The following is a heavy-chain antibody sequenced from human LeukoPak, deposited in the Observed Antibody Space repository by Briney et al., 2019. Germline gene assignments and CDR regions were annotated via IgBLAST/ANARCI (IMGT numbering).Heavy chain of an antibody. CDR2: IKSKTDDGTT. CDR1: GFTFRNAW. D-gene: IGHD3-22*01. CDR3: VAGYYYDSSGYYYWSY. Sequence: GGSLRLSCAASGFTFRNAWMSWVRQAPGMGLEWVGRIKSKTDDGTTDYAAPAKGRFTISRDDSKNTLFLQMNSLKTDDTAVYYCVAGYYYDSSGYYYWSYWGQGTLVTVSS. V-gene: IGHV3-15*01. J-gene: IGHJ4*02.